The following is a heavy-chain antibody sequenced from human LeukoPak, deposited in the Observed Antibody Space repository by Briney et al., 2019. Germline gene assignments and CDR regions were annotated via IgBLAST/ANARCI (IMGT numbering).Heavy chain of an antibody. CDR3: AKDLEGSWTYYYDSSGPRDY. V-gene: IGHV3-23*01. CDR2: ISGSGGST. D-gene: IGHD3-22*01. Sequence: PGGSLRLSCAASGFTFSSYAMSWVRQAPGKGLEWVSAISGSGGSTYYADSVKGRFTISRDNSKNTLYLQMNSLRAEDTAVYYCAKDLEGSWTYYYDSSGPRDYWGQGTLVTVSS. J-gene: IGHJ4*02. CDR1: GFTFSSYA.